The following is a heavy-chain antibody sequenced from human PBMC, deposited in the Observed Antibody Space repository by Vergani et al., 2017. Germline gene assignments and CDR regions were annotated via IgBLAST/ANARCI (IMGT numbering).Heavy chain of an antibody. CDR3: AKLNSSGWNFDL. D-gene: IGHD6-19*01. V-gene: IGHV3-23*01. Sequence: EVQLLESGGGLVQPGGSLRLSCAASGFTFSSYAMSWVRQAPGKGLEWVSAISGSGGSTYYADSVKGRFTISRDNSKNTLYLQMNSRRAEDTAVYYCAKLNSSGWNFDLWGRGTLVTVSS. CDR1: GFTFSSYA. CDR2: ISGSGGST. J-gene: IGHJ2*01.